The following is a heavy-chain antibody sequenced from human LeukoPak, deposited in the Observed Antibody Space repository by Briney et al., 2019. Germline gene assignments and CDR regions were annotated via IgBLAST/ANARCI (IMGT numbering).Heavy chain of an antibody. V-gene: IGHV4-59*01. CDR2: IFNSGST. D-gene: IGHD2-2*01. J-gene: IGHJ4*02. CDR1: GGYISSYY. CDR3: ALGDCSSTSCYVFDY. Sequence: SETLSLTCTVSGGYISSYYWSWIRQPPGKGLEGIGYIFNSGSTNYNPSRKSRVTISVDTCKNQYSLKLSSVTAADTAVYFCALGDCSSTSCYVFDYWGQGTLVTVSS.